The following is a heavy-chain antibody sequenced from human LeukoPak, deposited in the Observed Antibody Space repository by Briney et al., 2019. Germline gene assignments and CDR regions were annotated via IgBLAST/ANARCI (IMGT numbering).Heavy chain of an antibody. Sequence: GGSLRLSCAASDFSFTNYAMSWVRQAPGKGLEWVSAISGRGGSTNYADSVKGRFTISRDNSKNTLYLQMNSLRAEDTAVYYCAKDFPYYYDTSGYYQDSWGQGTLVTVSS. CDR1: DFSFTNYA. J-gene: IGHJ4*02. D-gene: IGHD3-22*01. CDR2: ISGRGGST. CDR3: AKDFPYYYDTSGYYQDS. V-gene: IGHV3-23*01.